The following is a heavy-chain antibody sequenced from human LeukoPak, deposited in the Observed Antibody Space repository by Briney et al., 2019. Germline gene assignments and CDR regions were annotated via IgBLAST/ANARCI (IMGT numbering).Heavy chain of an antibody. J-gene: IGHJ4*02. V-gene: IGHV1-18*04. Sequence: ASVTVSFTASGYTFTIYGISWVRQAPGQGGEWMGWISAYNGNTNYAQKLQGRVTMTTDTSTSTAYMELRSLRSDDTAVYYCARELDYDYVWGSYRLYYFDYWGQGTLVTVSS. CDR3: ARELDYDYVWGSYRLYYFDY. CDR1: GYTFTIYG. CDR2: ISAYNGNT. D-gene: IGHD3-16*02.